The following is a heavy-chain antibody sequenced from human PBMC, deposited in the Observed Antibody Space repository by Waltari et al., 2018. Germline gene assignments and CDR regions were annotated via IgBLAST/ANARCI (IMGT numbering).Heavy chain of an antibody. CDR3: ATIKDTAPDY. J-gene: IGHJ4*02. Sequence: QVQLQESGPGLVKPSATLSLTCAVSGYSISSGYYWGWIRQPPGKGLEWIGSIYHSGSTYYNPSLKSRVTISVDTSKNQFSLKLSSVTAADTAVYYCATIKDTAPDYWGQGTLVTVSS. CDR2: IYHSGST. V-gene: IGHV4-38-2*01. CDR1: GYSISSGYY. D-gene: IGHD5-18*01.